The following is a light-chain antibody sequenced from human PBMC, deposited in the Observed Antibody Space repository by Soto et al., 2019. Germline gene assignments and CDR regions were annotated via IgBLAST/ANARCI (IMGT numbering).Light chain of an antibody. CDR2: EVN. Sequence: QSALTQPASVSGSPGQSITISCTGTSSGIGAYKYVAWYQQQSGQAPKLMTYEVNNRPSGVSNRFSGSKSGNTASLTIAGLQAEDEADYYCCSYTSSNTVVFGGGTQLTVL. CDR1: SSGIGAYKY. J-gene: IGLJ3*02. V-gene: IGLV2-14*01. CDR3: CSYTSSNTVV.